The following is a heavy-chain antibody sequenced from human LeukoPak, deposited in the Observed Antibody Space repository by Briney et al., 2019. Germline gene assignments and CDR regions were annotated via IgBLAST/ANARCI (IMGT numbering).Heavy chain of an antibody. Sequence: GGSLRLSCAASGFTFSSYEMTWVRQAPGKGLECVSYISSAITIYYADSVKGRFTISRDNAKNSLYLQMNSLRAEDTAVYYCARNYFGSGLFDYWGQGTLVTVSS. J-gene: IGHJ4*02. CDR1: GFTFSSYE. CDR2: ISSAITI. V-gene: IGHV3-48*03. CDR3: ARNYFGSGLFDY. D-gene: IGHD3-10*01.